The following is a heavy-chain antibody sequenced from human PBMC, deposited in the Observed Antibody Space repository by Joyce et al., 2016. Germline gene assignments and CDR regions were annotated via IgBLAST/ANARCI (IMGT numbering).Heavy chain of an antibody. CDR1: GYTFTSYD. Sequence: QVQLVQSGAELKKPGASVKVACKTSGYTFTSYDINWVRQAAGQGFEWMGRMNPYSGNTGYAQKFQGRVSMTRNTSISAAYMELSNLESEDTAVYYCARGPGNGDHIFDYWGQGTQVTVFS. V-gene: IGHV1-8*01. J-gene: IGHJ4*02. CDR3: ARGPGNGDHIFDY. CDR2: MNPYSGNT. D-gene: IGHD1-1*01.